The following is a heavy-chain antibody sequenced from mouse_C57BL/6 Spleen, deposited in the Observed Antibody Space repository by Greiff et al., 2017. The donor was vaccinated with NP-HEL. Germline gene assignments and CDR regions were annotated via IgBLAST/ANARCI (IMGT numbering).Heavy chain of an antibody. CDR1: GYTFTSYG. CDR3: ARDSSGSSYAMDY. Sequence: VQLQQSGAELARPGASVKLSCKASGYTFTSYGISWVKQRTGQGLEWIGEIYPRSGNTYYNEKFKGKATLTADKSSSTAYMELRSLTSEDSAVYFCARDSSGSSYAMDYWGQGTSVTVSS. J-gene: IGHJ4*01. CDR2: IYPRSGNT. D-gene: IGHD3-2*02. V-gene: IGHV1-81*01.